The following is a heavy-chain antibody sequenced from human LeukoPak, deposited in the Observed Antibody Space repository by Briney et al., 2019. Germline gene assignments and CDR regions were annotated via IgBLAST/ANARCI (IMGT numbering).Heavy chain of an antibody. CDR3: AREQRLDGNLFFDM. Sequence: SVKSSPNASGDSFSTLGFNSVRQAPGKGLEWMRRITPIFGPAHSPHRFQGRVTITADESTTTVYMELSILRSEYTALYYGAREQRLDGNLFFDMWGQGTVVTVSS. J-gene: IGHJ4*02. V-gene: IGHV1-69*01. CDR2: ITPIFGPA. D-gene: IGHD1-26*01. CDR1: GDSFSTLG.